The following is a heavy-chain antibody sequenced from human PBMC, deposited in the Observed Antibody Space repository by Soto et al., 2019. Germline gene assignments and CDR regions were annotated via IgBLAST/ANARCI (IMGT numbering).Heavy chain of an antibody. D-gene: IGHD4-17*01. J-gene: IGHJ3*02. V-gene: IGHV1-69*12. CDR1: GGTFSTSS. Sequence: QVQLVQSGAEVKKPGSSVKVSCKASGGTFSTSSINWVRQAPGQGLEWMGGIIPIFGTSDYAQKFQGRIMMTADESTRTVYMELRSLRSEDTAFYYCARGHDYGGNSDAFDIWGQGTMVTVSS. CDR2: IIPIFGTS. CDR3: ARGHDYGGNSDAFDI.